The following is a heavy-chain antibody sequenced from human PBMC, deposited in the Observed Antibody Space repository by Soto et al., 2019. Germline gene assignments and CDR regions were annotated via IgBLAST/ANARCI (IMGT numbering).Heavy chain of an antibody. D-gene: IGHD2-15*01. J-gene: IGHJ6*02. CDR1: GFTFSTYG. CDR2: ISYDGSDK. CDR3: AKGDSCYSGKNYYYFGMDV. V-gene: IGHV3-30*18. Sequence: QVHLVASGGGVVQPGRSLRLSCAASGFTFSTYGMHWLRQAPCKGLEWVALISYDGSDKYYADSVKGRFTISRDNSKNTLYMQINSLKPEYTAVSSCAKGDSCYSGKNYYYFGMDVWVQGTTVTVSS.